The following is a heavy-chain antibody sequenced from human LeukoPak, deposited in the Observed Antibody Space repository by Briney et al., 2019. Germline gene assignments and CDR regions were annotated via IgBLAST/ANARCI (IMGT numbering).Heavy chain of an antibody. D-gene: IGHD6-19*01. CDR2: IRYDGSKT. V-gene: IGHV3-30*02. CDR3: XVXRLXAMKPNYFDH. J-gene: IGHJ4*02. Sequence: PGGSVRLSCAASGFTFSTFGMHWVRQAPGKGLEWVAFIRYDGSKTYYADSVKGRFTISKDNSNNTLFLQMNSLRAEDTGVYYCXVXRLXAMKPNYFDHWGQGTPVTVSS. CDR1: GFTFSTFG.